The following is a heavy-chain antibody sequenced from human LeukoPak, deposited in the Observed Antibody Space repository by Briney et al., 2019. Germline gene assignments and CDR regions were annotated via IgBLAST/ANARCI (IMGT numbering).Heavy chain of an antibody. CDR1: GYSFRSYG. CDR2: ISAYDGNT. V-gene: IGHV1-18*01. D-gene: IGHD2-2*01. J-gene: IGHJ6*03. CDR3: AGDCSSTSCYGFMDV. Sequence: ASVKVSCKASGYSFRSYGISWVRQAPGQGLEWMGWISAYDGNTNYPQKLQGRVTMTTDTSTTTAYMELRSLTSDDTAVYYCAGDCSSTSCYGFMDVWGKGTTVTVSS.